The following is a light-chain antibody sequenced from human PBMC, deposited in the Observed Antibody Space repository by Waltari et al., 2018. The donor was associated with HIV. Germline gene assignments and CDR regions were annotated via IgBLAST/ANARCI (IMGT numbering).Light chain of an antibody. V-gene: IGKV3-20*01. CDR2: GAS. J-gene: IGKJ4*01. CDR1: QTISNNY. CDR3: QQYDVLVT. Sequence: EIVLTQSPGTLSLSPGERVTLSCKASQTISNNYLAWFQKKPGQAPRLLIYGASSRATGIPDRFRGSGSGTDFTLTISRLETEDFAVYYCQQYDVLVTFGGGTKVENK.